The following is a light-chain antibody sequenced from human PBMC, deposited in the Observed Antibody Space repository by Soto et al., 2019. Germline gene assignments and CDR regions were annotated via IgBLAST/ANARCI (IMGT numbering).Light chain of an antibody. CDR1: LPISNY. CDR2: AAS. J-gene: IGKJ4*01. CDR3: QKYNSTHLT. V-gene: IGKV1-27*01. Sequence: DLQVTKSPSSLSASVGDRVTITCRASLPISNYLAWYKQKLGKIPNHLIYAASTLQAGAPSRFSGSGSGTDFTLTISSLQPEDVSAYYCQKYNSTHLTFGGGTKVEIK.